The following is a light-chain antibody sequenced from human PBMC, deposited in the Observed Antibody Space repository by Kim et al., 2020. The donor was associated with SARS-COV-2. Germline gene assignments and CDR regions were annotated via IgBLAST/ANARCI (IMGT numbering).Light chain of an antibody. CDR1: SSNIGSNI. CDR3: AAWDDSLNGPV. Sequence: ELTQPPSASGTPGQRVTISCSGSSSNIGSNIVNWYQQLPGTAPKLLIYTNNQRPSGVPDRFSGSKSGTSASLAISGLQSEDEADYYCAAWDDSLNGPVFGGGTQLTVL. CDR2: TNN. V-gene: IGLV1-44*01. J-gene: IGLJ2*01.